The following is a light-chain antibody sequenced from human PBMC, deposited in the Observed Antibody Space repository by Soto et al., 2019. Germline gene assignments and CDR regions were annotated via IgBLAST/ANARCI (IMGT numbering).Light chain of an antibody. CDR2: EVN. V-gene: IGLV2-8*01. Sequence: QSALTQPPSASGSPGQSVTISCTGTSSDVGGYNYVSWYQQHPGKAPKLMIYEVNKRPSGIPDRFAGYKSGTTASLTVSGLQAEDEAYYYCSSYAGSKNFGVFGTGTKVTVL. CDR1: SSDVGGYNY. J-gene: IGLJ1*01. CDR3: SSYAGSKNFGV.